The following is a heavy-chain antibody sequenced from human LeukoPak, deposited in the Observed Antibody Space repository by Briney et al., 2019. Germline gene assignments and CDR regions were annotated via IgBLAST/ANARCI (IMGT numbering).Heavy chain of an antibody. CDR2: ISWNSGSI. CDR3: AKDRYEDTAHHRWYFDY. CDR1: GFTLDDYA. J-gene: IGHJ4*02. V-gene: IGHV3-9*01. D-gene: IGHD5-18*01. Sequence: GRSLRLSCAASGFTLDDYAMHWVRQAPGKGPEWVSGISWNSGSIGYADSVKGRFTISRDNAKNSLYLQMNSLRAEDTALYYCAKDRYEDTAHHRWYFDYWGQGTLVTVSS.